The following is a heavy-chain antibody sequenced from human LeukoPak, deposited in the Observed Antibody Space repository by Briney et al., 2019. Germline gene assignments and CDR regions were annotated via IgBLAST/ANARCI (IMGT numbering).Heavy chain of an antibody. D-gene: IGHD5-12*01. J-gene: IGHJ4*02. V-gene: IGHV1-3*01. CDR3: AREEYSGYDFDY. CDR1: GGTFSSYA. Sequence: GSSVKVSCMASGGTFSSYAMHWVRQAPGQRLEWMGWINAGNGNTKYSQKFQGRVTITRDTSASTAYMELSSLRSEDTAVYYCAREEYSGYDFDYWGQGTLVTVSS. CDR2: INAGNGNT.